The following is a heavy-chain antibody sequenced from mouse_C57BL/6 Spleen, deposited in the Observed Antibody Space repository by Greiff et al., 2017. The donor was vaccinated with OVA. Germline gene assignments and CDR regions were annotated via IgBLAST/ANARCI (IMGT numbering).Heavy chain of an antibody. Sequence: QVQLQQPGAELVMPGASVKLSCKASGYTFTSYWMHWVKQRPGQGLEWIGEIDPSDSYTNYNQKFKGKSTLTVDKSSSTAYMQLSSLTSEDSAVYYCARSEGSSYWYFDVWGTGTTVTVSS. CDR1: GYTFTSYW. D-gene: IGHD1-1*01. J-gene: IGHJ1*03. CDR3: ARSEGSSYWYFDV. V-gene: IGHV1-69*01. CDR2: IDPSDSYT.